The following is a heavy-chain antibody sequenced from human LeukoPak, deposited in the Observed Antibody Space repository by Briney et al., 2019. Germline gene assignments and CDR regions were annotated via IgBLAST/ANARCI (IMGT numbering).Heavy chain of an antibody. CDR3: ARARITMMAFDV. Sequence: ASVKVSCKASGYTFTSFDINWVRQATGQGLEWIGWMNPNNGNTGFVQKFQGRVTMTRNTSISTAYMELSSLRSDDTAVYYCARARITMMAFDVWGQGTVVTVSS. V-gene: IGHV1-8*01. CDR1: GYTFTSFD. CDR2: MNPNNGNT. J-gene: IGHJ3*01. D-gene: IGHD3-22*01.